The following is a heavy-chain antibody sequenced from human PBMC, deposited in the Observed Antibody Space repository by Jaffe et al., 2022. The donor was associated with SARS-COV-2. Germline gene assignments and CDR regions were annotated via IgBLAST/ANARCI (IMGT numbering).Heavy chain of an antibody. CDR2: IYYSGST. Sequence: QVQLQESGPGLVKPSETLSLTCTVSGGSISSYYWSWIRQPPGKGLEWIGYIYYSGSTNYNPSLKSRVTISVDTSKNQFSLKLSSVTAADTAVYYCARDRAMVAGAFDIWGQGTMVTVSS. CDR3: ARDRAMVAGAFDI. CDR1: GGSISSYY. V-gene: IGHV4-59*01. D-gene: IGHD5-18*01. J-gene: IGHJ3*02.